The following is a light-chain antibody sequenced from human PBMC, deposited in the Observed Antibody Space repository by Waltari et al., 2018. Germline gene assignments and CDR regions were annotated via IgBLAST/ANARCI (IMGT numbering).Light chain of an antibody. Sequence: QSALTQPASVSGSPGQSITISCIGTNSDVGNYNVVSWYQQQPGQAPTLMIFEVIKRRSRDGSRFSGSKSGNPASLAIAWLQAEDEDAYYCCSYGVSKTFYVFGSGTKVTV. CDR2: EVI. V-gene: IGLV2-23*02. CDR1: NSDVGNYNV. J-gene: IGLJ1*01. CDR3: CSYGVSKTFYV.